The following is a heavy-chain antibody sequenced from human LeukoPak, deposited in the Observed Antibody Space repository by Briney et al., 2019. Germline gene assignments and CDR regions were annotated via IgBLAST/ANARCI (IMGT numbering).Heavy chain of an antibody. CDR2: INPNSGGT. Sequence: ASVKVSCKASGYTFTAYYIHWVRQAPGQGLEWMGWINPNSGGTNYAQKFQGRVTMTRDTSISTAYKELSSLRSDDTAMYYCARFSAYSSTWGDYWGQGTLVTVSS. CDR1: GYTFTAYY. CDR3: ARFSAYSSTWGDY. V-gene: IGHV1-2*02. D-gene: IGHD2/OR15-2a*01. J-gene: IGHJ4*02.